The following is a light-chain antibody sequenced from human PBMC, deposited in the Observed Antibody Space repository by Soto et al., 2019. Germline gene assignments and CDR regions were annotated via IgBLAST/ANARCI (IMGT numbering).Light chain of an antibody. J-gene: IGKJ4*01. V-gene: IGKV3-20*01. CDR2: GAS. CDR1: QSVSSNY. Sequence: EIVLTQSPGTLSLSPGARATLSCRASQSVSSNYLAWYQQKPGQAPRLLIYGASSRATGIPDRFSGSGSATDFTLTISRMEPEDFAVYYWQQYGTSPPLTFGGGTKVEIK. CDR3: QQYGTSPPLT.